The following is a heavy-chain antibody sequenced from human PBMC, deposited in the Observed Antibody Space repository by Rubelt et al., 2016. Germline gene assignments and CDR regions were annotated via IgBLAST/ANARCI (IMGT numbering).Heavy chain of an antibody. CDR1: GFTIGGNY. CDR3: ARDDAFDV. V-gene: IGHV3-53*01. Sequence: EVQLVESGGGLVQPGGSLRLSCVASGFTIGGNYMSLVRQAPGKGLDWVSLLNRGDRAFYAASVKGRFTISRDNAKNTIYLQMNDLRVEDTALYYCARDDAFDVWGRGTMVIVSS. J-gene: IGHJ3*01. CDR2: LNRGDRA.